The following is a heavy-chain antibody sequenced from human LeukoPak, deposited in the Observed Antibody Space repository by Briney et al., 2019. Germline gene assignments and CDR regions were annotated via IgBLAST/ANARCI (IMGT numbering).Heavy chain of an antibody. CDR1: GFTFNTYA. CDR2: ISASGGST. Sequence: PGGSLRLSCATSGFTFNTYAMTWVRQAPGKGLEWVSAISASGGSTYYADSVKGRFTISRDNSKNTLYLQMNSLRADDTAIYYCAKDRAAYGDNPLFDYWGQGTLVTVSS. J-gene: IGHJ4*02. CDR3: AKDRAAYGDNPLFDY. D-gene: IGHD4-17*01. V-gene: IGHV3-23*01.